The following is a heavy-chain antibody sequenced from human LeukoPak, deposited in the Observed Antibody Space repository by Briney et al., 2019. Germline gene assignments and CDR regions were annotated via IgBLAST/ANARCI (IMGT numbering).Heavy chain of an antibody. CDR2: ISGSGGST. V-gene: IGHV3-23*01. Sequence: GGSLRLSCAASGFTFSSYAMSWVRQAPGKGLEWVSAISGSGGSTYYADSVKGRFTLSRDNSKNTLYLQVNSLRAEDTAVYYCAKDHGLWFGEPTNWFDPWGQGTLVTVSS. CDR1: GFTFSSYA. D-gene: IGHD3-10*01. CDR3: AKDHGLWFGEPTNWFDP. J-gene: IGHJ5*02.